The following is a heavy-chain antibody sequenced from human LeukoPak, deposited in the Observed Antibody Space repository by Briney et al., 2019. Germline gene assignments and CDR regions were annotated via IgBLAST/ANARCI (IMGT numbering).Heavy chain of an antibody. V-gene: IGHV4-39*01. Sequence: PSETLSLTCTVSGGSISSSSYYWGWIRQPPGKGLEWIGSIYYSGSTYYNPSLKSRVTISVDTSKNQFSLKLSSVTAADTAVYCCARAPPSSSWYRSWFDPWGQGTLVTVSS. J-gene: IGHJ5*02. D-gene: IGHD6-13*01. CDR1: GGSISSSSYY. CDR3: ARAPPSSSWYRSWFDP. CDR2: IYYSGST.